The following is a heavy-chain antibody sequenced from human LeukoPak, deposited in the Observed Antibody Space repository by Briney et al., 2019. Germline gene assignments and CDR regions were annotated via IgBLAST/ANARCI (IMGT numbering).Heavy chain of an antibody. CDR3: ARAHCSPTSCSRIDY. V-gene: IGHV3-23*01. J-gene: IGHJ4*02. CDR1: GFTFSTCA. D-gene: IGHD2-2*01. CDR2: ISGSGGST. Sequence: PGGSLRLSCAAPGFTFSTCAMGWVRQAPGKGLGWVSAISGSGGSTFYADSVKGRFTISRDNSKNTVYLQMSGLRAEDTALYYCARAHCSPTSCSRIDYWGEGTLVTVSS.